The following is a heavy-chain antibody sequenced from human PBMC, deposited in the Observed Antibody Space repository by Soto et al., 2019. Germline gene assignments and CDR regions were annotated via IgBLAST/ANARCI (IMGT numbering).Heavy chain of an antibody. D-gene: IGHD2-2*01. CDR2: IIGSGTST. J-gene: IGHJ4*02. V-gene: IGHV3-23*01. Sequence: EVQLLESGGGLVQPGGSLRLSCAAYGFTFSSYAMSWVRQAPGMGLEWVSGIIGSGTSTYYADSVKGRFTISRDNSKNTLFLQMNSLRAEDTAVYYCAKGKGLTVSSTNYWGQGTLVTVSS. CDR1: GFTFSSYA. CDR3: AKGKGLTVSSTNY.